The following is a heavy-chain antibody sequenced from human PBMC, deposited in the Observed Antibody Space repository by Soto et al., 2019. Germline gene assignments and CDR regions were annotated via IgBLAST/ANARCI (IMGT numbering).Heavy chain of an antibody. Sequence: PGGSLRLSCAASGFTFSSYDMHWVRQAPGKGLEWVAVISYAGSNYYADSVKGRFTISRDNSKNTLYLQMNSLRAEDTAVYYCARDPLYFYDSTGYYDYWGQGTLVTVSS. CDR2: ISYAGSN. CDR1: GFTFSSYD. D-gene: IGHD3-22*01. V-gene: IGHV3-30*03. J-gene: IGHJ4*02. CDR3: ARDPLYFYDSTGYYDY.